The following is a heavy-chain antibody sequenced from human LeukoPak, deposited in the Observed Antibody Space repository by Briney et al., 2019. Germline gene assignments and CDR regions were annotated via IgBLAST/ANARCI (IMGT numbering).Heavy chain of an antibody. J-gene: IGHJ6*03. CDR1: GFTFSSYS. CDR2: ISRSSSYI. Sequence: GGSLRLSCAASGFTFSSYSMNWVRQAPGKGLEWVSSISRSSSYIYYADSVKGRFTISRDNAKNSLYLQMNSLRAEDTAVYYCAREGSDYSYYYYYMDVWGKGTTVTVSS. CDR3: AREGSDYSYYYYYMDV. D-gene: IGHD4-11*01. V-gene: IGHV3-21*01.